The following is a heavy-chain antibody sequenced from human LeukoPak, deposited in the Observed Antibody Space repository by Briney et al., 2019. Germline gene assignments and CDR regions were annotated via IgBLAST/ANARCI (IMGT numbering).Heavy chain of an antibody. CDR3: ARDPGDYDYFDY. CDR1: GFPFSSYE. J-gene: IGHJ4*02. CDR2: IDSSGITI. Sequence: GGSLRLSCEGSGFPFSSYEMNWLRQAPGKGLEWVSHIDSSGITIYYADSVKGRFTISRDNAKNSIYLQMDSLRVEDTAVYYCARDPGDYDYFDYWGQGTLVTVSS. D-gene: IGHD4-17*01. V-gene: IGHV3-48*03.